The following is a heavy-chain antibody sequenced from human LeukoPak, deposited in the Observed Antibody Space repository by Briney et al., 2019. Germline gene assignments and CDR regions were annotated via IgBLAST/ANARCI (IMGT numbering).Heavy chain of an antibody. CDR1: GFIFSSYW. CDR3: ARAPMVATPEFDY. CDR2: IKLDGSEK. J-gene: IGHJ4*02. V-gene: IGHV3-7*03. D-gene: IGHD5-12*01. Sequence: GGSLRLSCAASGFIFSSYWMSWVRQAPGKGLEWVANIKLDGSEKYYVDSVKGRFTISRDNAKNSLYLQMNSLRAEDTAVYYCARAPMVATPEFDYWGQGTLVTVSS.